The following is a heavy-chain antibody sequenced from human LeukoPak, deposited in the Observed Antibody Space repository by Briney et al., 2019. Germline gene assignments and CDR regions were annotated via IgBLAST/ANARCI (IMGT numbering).Heavy chain of an antibody. CDR3: ARDFLRGFDH. V-gene: IGHV3-48*01. J-gene: IGHJ4*02. D-gene: IGHD1-26*01. CDR2: ISSSSTI. Sequence: PGGSLRLSCAASGFTFSRYSMTWVRQTPGKGLEWVSYISSSSTIYYADSVKGRFTISRDNAKNSLYLQMSSLRAEDTAVYYCARDFLRGFDHWGQGTLVTVSS. CDR1: GFTFSRYS.